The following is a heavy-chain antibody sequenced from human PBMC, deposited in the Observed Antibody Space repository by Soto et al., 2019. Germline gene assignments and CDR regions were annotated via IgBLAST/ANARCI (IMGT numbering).Heavy chain of an antibody. Sequence: EVQLVESGGGLVQPGGSPRLSCAASGFTFSSYWMSWVRQAPGKGLEWVANIKQDGSEKYYVDSVKGRFTISRDNAKNSLYLQMNSLRAEDTAVYYCARDKYYGSGSYWIYYYYYMDVWGKGTTVTVSS. J-gene: IGHJ6*03. CDR2: IKQDGSEK. CDR1: GFTFSSYW. D-gene: IGHD3-10*01. CDR3: ARDKYYGSGSYWIYYYYYMDV. V-gene: IGHV3-7*01.